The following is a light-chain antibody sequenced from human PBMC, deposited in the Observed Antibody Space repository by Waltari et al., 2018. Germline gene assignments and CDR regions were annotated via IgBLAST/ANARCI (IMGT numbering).Light chain of an antibody. CDR3: SSYAGSSKGV. CDR2: AVS. CDR1: SRYRGNYNR. J-gene: IGLJ2*01. Sequence: QPALTQPPSVSGSPGQSITISCPGTSRYRGNYNRVPWYQQHPGKAPKLMIYAVSKRPSWVSHRFYGSKSGDMASLTISGLQPEDEAEYFCSSYAGSSKGVFGGGTKVTVL. V-gene: IGLV2-23*02.